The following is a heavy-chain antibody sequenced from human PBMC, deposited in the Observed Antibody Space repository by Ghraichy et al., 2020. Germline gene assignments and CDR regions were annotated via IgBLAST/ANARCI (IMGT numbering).Heavy chain of an antibody. Sequence: SVKVSCKASGGTFSSYAISWVRQAPGQGLEWMGRIIPILGIANYAQKFQGRVTITADKSTSTAYMELSSLRSEDTAVYYCARDIEDEPAAMDLLLFGPRDYGMDVWGQGTTVTVSS. J-gene: IGHJ6*02. D-gene: IGHD2-2*01. V-gene: IGHV1-69*04. CDR2: IIPILGIA. CDR1: GGTFSSYA. CDR3: ARDIEDEPAAMDLLLFGPRDYGMDV.